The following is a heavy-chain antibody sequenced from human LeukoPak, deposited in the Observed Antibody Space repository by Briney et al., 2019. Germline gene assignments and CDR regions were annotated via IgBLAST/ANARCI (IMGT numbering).Heavy chain of an antibody. V-gene: IGHV4-39*01. D-gene: IGHD6-13*01. CDR3: ARQGLQQLLPGSNF. CDR2: IYYSGAT. CDR1: GGSISSTSYY. Sequence: SQTLSLTCTVSGGSISSTSYYWGWIRQAPGKGLEWLASIYYSGATYYNPSLKSRLTVSGDTSNNRFSLELTSVTAADTAVYYCARQGLQQLLPGSNFWGQGTLVTVSS. J-gene: IGHJ4*02.